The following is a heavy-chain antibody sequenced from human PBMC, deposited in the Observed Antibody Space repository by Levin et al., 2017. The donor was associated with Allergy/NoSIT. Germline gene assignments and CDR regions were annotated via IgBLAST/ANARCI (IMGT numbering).Heavy chain of an antibody. CDR1: GYSFTSYW. V-gene: IGHV5-51*01. CDR3: ARRGTRDYYYYMDV. CDR2: IYPGDSDT. J-gene: IGHJ6*03. Sequence: GGSLRLSCQGSGYSFTSYWIGWVRQMPGKGLEWMGIIYPGDSDTRYSPSFQGQVTISADQSISTAYLQWSSLKASDTAIYYCARRGTRDYYYYMDVWGKGTTGTASS. D-gene: IGHD1-1*01.